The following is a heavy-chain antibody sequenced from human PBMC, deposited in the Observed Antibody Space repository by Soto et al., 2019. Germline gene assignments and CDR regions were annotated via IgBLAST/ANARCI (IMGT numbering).Heavy chain of an antibody. V-gene: IGHV2-5*02. Sequence: QITLNESGPTVVRPTETLTLTCRFSGFSLTTSGVGVGWIRQSPXXAXXXXXLXYWDDDKRYSASLKSRLTITKDTSKNQVVLTVSDLDPTDTATYYCAHRVLRTVFGLVTTTAIYFDFWGQGTPVAGSS. D-gene: IGHD3-3*01. CDR3: AHRVLRTVFGLVTTTAIYFDF. J-gene: IGHJ4*02. CDR1: GFSLTTSGVG. CDR2: XYWDDDK.